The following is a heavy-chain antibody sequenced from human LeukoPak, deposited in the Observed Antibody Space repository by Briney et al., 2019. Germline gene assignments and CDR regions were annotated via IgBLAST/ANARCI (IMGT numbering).Heavy chain of an antibody. CDR3: ARGPAVAGTYDAFDI. J-gene: IGHJ3*02. D-gene: IGHD6-19*01. CDR1: GFTFSSYS. Sequence: GSLRLSCAASGFTFSSYSMNWVRQAPGKGLEWVSSISSSSSYIYYADSVKGRFTISRDNAKNSLYLQMNSLRAEDTAVYYCARGPAVAGTYDAFDIWGQGTMVTVSS. CDR2: ISSSSSYI. V-gene: IGHV3-21*01.